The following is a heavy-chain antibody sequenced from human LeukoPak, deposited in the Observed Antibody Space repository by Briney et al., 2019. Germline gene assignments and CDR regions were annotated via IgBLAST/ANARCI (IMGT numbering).Heavy chain of an antibody. V-gene: IGHV1-18*04. J-gene: IGHJ4*02. D-gene: IGHD6-19*01. CDR3: ARDEGIAMAGTCGY. CDR1: GYTSTSYY. Sequence: ASVKVSCKASGYTSTSYYMHWVRQAPGQGLEWMGWISVYNDNTKYAQKLQGRVTMTTDTSTSTAYMELRSLGSDDTAVYYCARDEGIAMAGTCGYWGQGTLVTVSS. CDR2: ISVYNDNT.